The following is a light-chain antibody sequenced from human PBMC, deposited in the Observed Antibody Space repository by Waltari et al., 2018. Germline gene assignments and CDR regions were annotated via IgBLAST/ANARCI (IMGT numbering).Light chain of an antibody. J-gene: IGKJ5*01. CDR2: HAS. V-gene: IGKV1-13*02. CDR3: QHFYTYTIA. Sequence: IQLTQSPSSLSASVGDRVTLTCRANQGIRSSLAWYQQKPGKPPKRLIYHASTLLQSGVPPRFSGSVSGTEFTLTISDLQPEDFATYYCQHFYTYTIAFGHGTRLE. CDR1: QGIRSS.